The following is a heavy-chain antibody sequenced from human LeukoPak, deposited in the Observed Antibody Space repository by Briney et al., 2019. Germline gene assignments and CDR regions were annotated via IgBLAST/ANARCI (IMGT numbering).Heavy chain of an antibody. Sequence: SETLSLTCTVSGGSISSHYWSWIRQPPGKGLEWIGYIYYSGSTNYNPSLKSRVTISVDTSKNQFSLKLSSVTAADTAVYYCARQLSWSYLVPWGQGTLVTVSS. J-gene: IGHJ5*02. D-gene: IGHD1-26*01. V-gene: IGHV4-59*08. CDR1: GGSISSHY. CDR3: ARQLSWSYLVP. CDR2: IYYSGST.